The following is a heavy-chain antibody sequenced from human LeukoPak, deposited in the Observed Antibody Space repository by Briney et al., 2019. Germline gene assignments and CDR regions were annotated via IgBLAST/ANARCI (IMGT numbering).Heavy chain of an antibody. CDR2: IWFDGSNT. CDR1: GFTFSSYA. J-gene: IGHJ3*02. D-gene: IGHD1-26*01. Sequence: GTSLRLSCTPSGFTFSSYAVHWVRQAPGKGLGWVAVIWFDGSNTYYADSVKGRFTISRDNSKNTLYLQMNSLRAEDTAVYYCARGAQSGGYSGPFDIWGQGTMVTVSS. CDR3: ARGAQSGGYSGPFDI. V-gene: IGHV3-33*01.